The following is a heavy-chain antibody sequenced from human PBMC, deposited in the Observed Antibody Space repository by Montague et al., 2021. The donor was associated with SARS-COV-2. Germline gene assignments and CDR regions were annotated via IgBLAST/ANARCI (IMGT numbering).Heavy chain of an antibody. D-gene: IGHD2-15*01. Sequence: PALVTPTQTLTLTCTFSGFSLSTCGVGVGWIRQPPGKALEWLALIYWDDDKRYSPSLKSRLTITKDTSKNQVVLTMTNMDSVDTATYYCAHVGMACSGGSCYPKIKDWYFDLWGRGTLVTVSS. CDR2: IYWDDDK. CDR3: AHVGMACSGGSCYPKIKDWYFDL. V-gene: IGHV2-5*02. J-gene: IGHJ2*01. CDR1: GFSLSTCGVG.